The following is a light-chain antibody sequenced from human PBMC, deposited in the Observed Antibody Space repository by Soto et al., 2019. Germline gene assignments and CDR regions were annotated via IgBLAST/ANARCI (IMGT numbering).Light chain of an antibody. Sequence: QAVVTQEPSLTVSPGGTVTLTCGSSTGAVTSGHYPYWFQQKPGQAPRALIYDTSNKHSWTPARSSGSLLGGKAALTLSGAQNEDEAEYYCLLSYSDARRVFGTGTKVTV. V-gene: IGLV7-46*01. J-gene: IGLJ1*01. CDR2: DTS. CDR3: LLSYSDARRV. CDR1: TGAVTSGHY.